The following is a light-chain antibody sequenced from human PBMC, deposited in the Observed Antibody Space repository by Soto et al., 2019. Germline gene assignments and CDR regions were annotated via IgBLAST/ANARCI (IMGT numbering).Light chain of an antibody. CDR1: NSDVNY. J-gene: IGLJ1*01. V-gene: IGLV2-14*01. CDR3: SSSTSSNTFV. Sequence: QSALTQPASVSGAPGQSITISCTATNSDVNYVSWHQQHPGKAPKLMIYEVINRSSGVSARFSGSKSGNTASLPISGLQAEDEADYYCSSSTSSNTFVFGTGTKVTVL. CDR2: EVI.